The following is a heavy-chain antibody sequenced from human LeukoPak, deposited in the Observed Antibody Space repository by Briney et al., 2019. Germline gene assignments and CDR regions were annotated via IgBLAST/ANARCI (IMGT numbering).Heavy chain of an antibody. J-gene: IGHJ4*02. CDR3: ARQSAAAGDFDY. V-gene: IGHV4-59*08. D-gene: IGHD6-13*01. Sequence: SKTLSLTCTVSGGSISSYYWSWIRQPPGKGLEWIGYIYYSGSTNYNPSLKSRVTISVDTSKNQFSLKLSSVTAADTAVYYCARQSAAAGDFDYWGQGTLVTVSS. CDR2: IYYSGST. CDR1: GGSISSYY.